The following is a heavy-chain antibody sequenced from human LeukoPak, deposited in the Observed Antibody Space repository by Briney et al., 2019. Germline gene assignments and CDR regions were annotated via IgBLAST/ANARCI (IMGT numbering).Heavy chain of an antibody. CDR1: GFTFSSYE. CDR3: ERLSVVAAGSFDY. J-gene: IGHJ4*02. D-gene: IGHD2-15*01. V-gene: IGHV3-48*03. Sequence: GGSLRLSCAASGFTFSSYEMNWVRQAPGKGLEWVSYISSSGSTICYADSVKGRFTISRDNAKNSLYLQMNILRAEDTAVYYYERLSVVAAGSFDYWGQGTLVTVSS. CDR2: ISSSGSTI.